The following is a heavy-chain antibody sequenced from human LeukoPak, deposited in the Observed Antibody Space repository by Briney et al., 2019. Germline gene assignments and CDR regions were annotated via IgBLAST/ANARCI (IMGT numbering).Heavy chain of an antibody. Sequence: PAQTLSLTCTVSGCSIMSRDYSGSSIRQPPGKGGEWVSYMYYSGSSYYNPSRKSRVTMSADTSKNQRPMRLSAGTAAGTALFYSARPYYYDSRIDPWGQGILVTVSS. D-gene: IGHD3-22*01. CDR2: MYYSGSS. J-gene: IGHJ5*02. CDR3: ARPYYYDSRIDP. CDR1: GCSIMSRDYS. V-gene: IGHV4-30-4*01.